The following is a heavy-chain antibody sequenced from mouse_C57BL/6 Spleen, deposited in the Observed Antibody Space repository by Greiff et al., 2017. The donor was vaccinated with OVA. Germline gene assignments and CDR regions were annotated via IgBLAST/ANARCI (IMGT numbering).Heavy chain of an antibody. CDR3: ARTTVVADYYFDY. CDR2: IDPSDSYT. J-gene: IGHJ2*01. D-gene: IGHD1-1*01. V-gene: IGHV1-69*01. CDR1: GYTFTSYW. Sequence: QVQLKQPGAELVMPGASVKLSCKASGYTFTSYWMHWVKQRPGQGLEWIGEIDPSDSYTNYNQKFKGKSTLTVEKSSSTAYMQLSSLTSEDSAVYYCARTTVVADYYFDYWGQGTTLTVSS.